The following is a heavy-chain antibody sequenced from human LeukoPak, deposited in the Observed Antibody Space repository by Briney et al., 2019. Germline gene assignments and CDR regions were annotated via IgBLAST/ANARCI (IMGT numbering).Heavy chain of an antibody. CDR3: ARADRGASGWFDP. CDR1: GGSFSGYY. J-gene: IGHJ5*02. V-gene: IGHV4-34*01. D-gene: IGHD6-19*01. Sequence: SETLSLTCAVYGGSFSGYYWSWIRQPPGEGLEWIGEINHSGSTNYNPSLKSRVTISVDTSKNQFSLKLSSVTVADTAVYYCARADRGASGWFDPWGQGTLVTVSS. CDR2: INHSGST.